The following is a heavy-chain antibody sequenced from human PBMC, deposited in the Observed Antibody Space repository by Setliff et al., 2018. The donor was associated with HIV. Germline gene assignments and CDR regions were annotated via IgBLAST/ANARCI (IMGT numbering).Heavy chain of an antibody. J-gene: IGHJ1*01. Sequence: ASVKVSCKASGYTFTSYYMHWVRQAPGQGLEWMGIINPSSGSTTYAQKFQGRVTMTRDTSTSTVYMELSSLRSDDTAVYYCARDPAPSSSASYFQHWGQGTPVTAPQ. V-gene: IGHV1-46*01. D-gene: IGHD6-6*01. CDR1: GYTFTSYY. CDR3: ARDPAPSSSASYFQH. CDR2: INPSSGST.